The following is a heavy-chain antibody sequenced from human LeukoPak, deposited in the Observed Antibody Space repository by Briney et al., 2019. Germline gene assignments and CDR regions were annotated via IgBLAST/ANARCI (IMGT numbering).Heavy chain of an antibody. D-gene: IGHD2-21*02. J-gene: IGHJ5*02. Sequence: GSLRLSCAASGFTFSDYYMGWIRQAPGKGLEWVSYISSSGSTIYYADSVKGRFTISRDNAKNSLYLQMNSLRAEDTAVYYCARALRRHIVVVTAIGWFDPWGQGTLVTVSS. V-gene: IGHV3-11*01. CDR2: ISSSGSTI. CDR1: GFTFSDYY. CDR3: ARALRRHIVVVTAIGWFDP.